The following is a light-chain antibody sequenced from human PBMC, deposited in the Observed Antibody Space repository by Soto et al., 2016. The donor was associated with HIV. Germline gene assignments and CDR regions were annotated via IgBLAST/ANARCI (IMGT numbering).Light chain of an antibody. V-gene: IGLV3-21*01. J-gene: IGLJ1*01. CDR3: QVWDITTDHRV. Sequence: SYVLTQPPSVSVAPGTAASITCGGNNIGTKSVHWYQQKPGQAPVLVVYDDADRPSGIPERFSGSNFGNTATLTISGVEAGDEADYYCQVWDITTDHRVFGTGTKVTVL. CDR2: DDA. CDR1: NIGTKS.